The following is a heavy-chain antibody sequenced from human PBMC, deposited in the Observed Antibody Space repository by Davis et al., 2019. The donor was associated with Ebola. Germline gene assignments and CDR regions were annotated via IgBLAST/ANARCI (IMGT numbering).Heavy chain of an antibody. CDR2: IKQDGSEK. Sequence: GESLKISCAASGFTFSSYWMSWVRQAPGKGLEWVANIKQDGSEKYYVDSVKGRFTISRDNAKNSLYLQMNSLRAEDTAVYYCARVLRGSSYGSGYYYYYGMDVWGQGTTVTVSS. CDR1: GFTFSSYW. V-gene: IGHV3-7*01. D-gene: IGHD3-10*01. CDR3: ARVLRGSSYGSGYYYYYGMDV. J-gene: IGHJ6*02.